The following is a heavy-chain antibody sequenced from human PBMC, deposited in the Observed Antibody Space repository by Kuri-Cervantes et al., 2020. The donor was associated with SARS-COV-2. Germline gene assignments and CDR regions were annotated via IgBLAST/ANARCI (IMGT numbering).Heavy chain of an antibody. Sequence: GGSLRLSCAASGFTFSSYAMHWVRQAPGKGLEWVAVISYDGSNIYYADTVKGRFTISRDNSKNTLYLQMNSLRAEDTAVYYCARVRDKYSSSSPLDYWGQGTLVTVSS. J-gene: IGHJ4*02. V-gene: IGHV3-30-3*01. CDR3: ARVRDKYSSSSPLDY. D-gene: IGHD6-6*01. CDR1: GFTFSSYA. CDR2: ISYDGSNI.